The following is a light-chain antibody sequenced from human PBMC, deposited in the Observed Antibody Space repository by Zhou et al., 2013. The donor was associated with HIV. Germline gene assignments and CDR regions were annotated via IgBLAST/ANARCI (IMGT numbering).Light chain of an antibody. CDR2: EAA. Sequence: DIQMTQSPSSLSASVGDRVSITCRASRGVRNDLAWFQQKPGKAPQRLIYEAATLESGVPSRFSGSGSGTEFTLTINSLQPEDFGSYYCQQSYSTPLTFGGGTKVEIK. J-gene: IGKJ4*01. CDR1: RGVRND. V-gene: IGKV1-17*01. CDR3: QQSYSTPLT.